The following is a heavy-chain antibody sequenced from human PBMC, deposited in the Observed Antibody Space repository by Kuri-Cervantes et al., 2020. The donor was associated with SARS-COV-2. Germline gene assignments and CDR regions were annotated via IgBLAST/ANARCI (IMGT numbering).Heavy chain of an antibody. CDR1: GFTFSSYG. CDR2: ISYDGSNK. Sequence: GESLKISCAASGFTFSSYGMHWVRQAPGKGLEWVAVISYDGSNKYYADSVKGRFTISRDNSKNTLYLQMNSLRAEDTAVYCCAKGWGWEPDDYWGQGTLVTVSS. CDR3: AKGWGWEPDDY. D-gene: IGHD1-26*01. J-gene: IGHJ4*02. V-gene: IGHV3-30*18.